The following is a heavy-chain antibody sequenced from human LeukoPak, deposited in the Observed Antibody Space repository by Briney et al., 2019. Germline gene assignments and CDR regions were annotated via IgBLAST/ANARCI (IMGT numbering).Heavy chain of an antibody. CDR1: GFTFSSYG. V-gene: IGHV3-33*01. Sequence: PGGSLRLSCAASGFTFSSYGMHWVRQAPGKGLEWVAVIWYDGINKYYADSVKGRFTISRDNSKNTPYLQMNGLRAEDTAVYYCARGMVGATYFDYWGQGTLVTVSS. D-gene: IGHD1-26*01. CDR3: ARGMVGATYFDY. CDR2: IWYDGINK. J-gene: IGHJ4*02.